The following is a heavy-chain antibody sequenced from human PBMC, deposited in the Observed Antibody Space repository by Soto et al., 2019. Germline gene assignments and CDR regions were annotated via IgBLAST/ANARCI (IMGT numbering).Heavy chain of an antibody. J-gene: IGHJ4*02. CDR3: AREAPRIVGATHFDY. V-gene: IGHV1-69*13. CDR1: GGTFSSYA. D-gene: IGHD1-26*01. Sequence: SVKVFCKASGGTFSSYAISWVRQAPGQGLEWMGGIIPIFGTANYAQKFQGRVTITADESTSTAYMELSSLRSEDTAVYYCAREAPRIVGATHFDYWGQGTLVTVSS. CDR2: IIPIFGTA.